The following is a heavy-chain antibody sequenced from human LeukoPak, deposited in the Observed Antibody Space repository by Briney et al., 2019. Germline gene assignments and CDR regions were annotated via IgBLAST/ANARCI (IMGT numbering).Heavy chain of an antibody. Sequence: ASVKVSCKASGYTFTSYDINWVRQAPGQGLEWMGWINPNSGGTNYAHKFQGRVTMTRDTSISTAYMELSRLRSDDTAVYYCARELGLYSGSYYNYWGQGTLVTVSS. J-gene: IGHJ4*02. D-gene: IGHD1-26*01. CDR1: GYTFTSYD. CDR3: ARELGLYSGSYYNY. V-gene: IGHV1-2*02. CDR2: INPNSGGT.